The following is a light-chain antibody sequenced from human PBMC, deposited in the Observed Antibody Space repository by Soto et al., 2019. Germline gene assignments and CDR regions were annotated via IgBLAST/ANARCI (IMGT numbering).Light chain of an antibody. CDR1: QNISNY. V-gene: IGKV1-39*01. J-gene: IGKJ3*01. CDR2: ATS. CDR3: QQSYSTPFT. Sequence: DIQMTQSPSSLSASVGDGVTITCRASQNISNYLNCYQQKPGKAPKLLIYATSSLQSGVPSRFSGSGSGTAFTLTISSLQPEDFATYYCQQSYSTPFTFGLGTKVDVK.